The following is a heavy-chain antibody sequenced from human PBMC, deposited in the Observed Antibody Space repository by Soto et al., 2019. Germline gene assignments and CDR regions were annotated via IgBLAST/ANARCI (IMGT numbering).Heavy chain of an antibody. D-gene: IGHD6-19*01. CDR2: VSSSSGTI. CDR1: GFTFSSYS. V-gene: IGHV3-48*02. J-gene: IGHJ4*02. Sequence: GGSLRLSCAASGFTFSSYSMNWVRQAPGKGLEWVSYVSSSSGTIYYADSVKGRFTISRDNAKNSLYLQMDSLGDEDTAVFYCARDDVSGGWYDYWGQGTLVTVSS. CDR3: ARDDVSGGWYDY.